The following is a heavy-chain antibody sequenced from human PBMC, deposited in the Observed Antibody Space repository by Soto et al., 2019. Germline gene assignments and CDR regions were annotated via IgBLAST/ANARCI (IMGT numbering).Heavy chain of an antibody. V-gene: IGHV2-26*01. J-gene: IGHJ4*02. CDR2: IFSTDDK. D-gene: IGHD1-26*01. CDR1: GFSLSSARMG. CDR3: ARIPLSGSYPPFDY. Sequence: QCTLKESGPVRVKPTETLTLTCTFYGFSLSSARMGVSWIRQPPGEALAWFAHIFSTDDKSYRTFLKSRLTNSKDPSKCQVVLTMTNMDPVDTATYSCARIPLSGSYPPFDYWGQGTLVTVAS.